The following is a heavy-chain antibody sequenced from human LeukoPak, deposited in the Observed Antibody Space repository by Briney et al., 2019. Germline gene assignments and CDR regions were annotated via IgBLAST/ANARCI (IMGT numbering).Heavy chain of an antibody. CDR1: GFTFSSYW. CDR3: ARVRSSYYYESSGYYHYDAFDI. J-gene: IGHJ3*02. CDR2: IKQDGSEK. Sequence: PGGSLRLSCAASGFTFSSYWMSWVRQAPGKGLEWVANIKQDGSEKYYVGSVKGRFTISRDNAKNSLYLQMNSLRAEDTAVYYCARVRSSYYYESSGYYHYDAFDIWGQGTMVTVSS. V-gene: IGHV3-7*01. D-gene: IGHD3-22*01.